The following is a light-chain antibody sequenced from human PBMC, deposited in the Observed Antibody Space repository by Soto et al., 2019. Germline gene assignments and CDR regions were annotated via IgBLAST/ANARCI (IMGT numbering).Light chain of an antibody. V-gene: IGLV1-44*01. CDR2: NNN. CDR1: SSNIGSNN. Sequence: QSVLTQPPSASGTPGQRVTISCSGSSSNIGSNNVNWYQQLPGTAPKLLIYNNNQRPSGVPDRFSGSKSGTSASLAISGLQSEDEADYYCAAWDDSLNGDVFGTGTKVTVL. J-gene: IGLJ1*01. CDR3: AAWDDSLNGDV.